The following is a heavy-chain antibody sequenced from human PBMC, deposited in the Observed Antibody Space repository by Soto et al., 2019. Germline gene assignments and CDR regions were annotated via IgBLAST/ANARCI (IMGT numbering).Heavy chain of an antibody. CDR1: GFTFNNYA. Sequence: EVQLLESGGGLVQPGGSLRLSCAASGFTFNNYAMSWVRQAPGKGLEWVSSISGSGINTYYADSVKGRFTISRDNSKNTLYLQMNSLRAEDTAVYYGAKYANSETATTWGGDLDSWGQGTLVTVSS. CDR3: AKYANSETATTWGGDLDS. V-gene: IGHV3-23*01. CDR2: ISGSGINT. J-gene: IGHJ4*02. D-gene: IGHD1-1*01.